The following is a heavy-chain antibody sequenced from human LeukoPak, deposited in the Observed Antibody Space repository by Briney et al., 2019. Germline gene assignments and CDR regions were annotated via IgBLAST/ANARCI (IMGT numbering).Heavy chain of an antibody. CDR3: AKDLMRVRWFGEF. CDR1: GFTFSSYA. V-gene: IGHV3-30*02. D-gene: IGHD3-10*01. Sequence: PGGSLRLSCAASGFTFSSYAMHSVRQAPGKGLEWVAFIRYDGNDKFYADSVKGRFTISRDTSKNTLYLQMNSLRTEHTAVYYCAKDLMRVRWFGEFWGQGTLVTVSS. J-gene: IGHJ1*01. CDR2: IRYDGNDK.